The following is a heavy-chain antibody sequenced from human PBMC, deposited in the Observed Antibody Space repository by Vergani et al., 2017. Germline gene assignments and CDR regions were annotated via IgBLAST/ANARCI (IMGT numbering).Heavy chain of an antibody. Sequence: QVQLEESGGGVVQPGRSLRLSCAGSGFTLSSHAMHWVRPAPGKGLEWVAFIWYDGSKEYYADSVKGRFTISRDNSKNTLYLQMNSLRAADTAVYYCARSGYCAHGVCYMTYYYYMEVWGKGTAVTVSS. V-gene: IGHV3-33*01. D-gene: IGHD2-8*01. J-gene: IGHJ6*03. CDR1: GFTLSSHA. CDR2: IWYDGSKE. CDR3: ARSGYCAHGVCYMTYYYYMEV.